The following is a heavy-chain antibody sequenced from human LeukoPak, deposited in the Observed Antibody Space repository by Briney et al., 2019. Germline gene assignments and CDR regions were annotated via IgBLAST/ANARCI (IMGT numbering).Heavy chain of an antibody. CDR1: GFTFSSCG. CDR2: ISYVVSNK. D-gene: IGHD6-19*01. Sequence: GRSLRLSSADSGFTFSSCGMRWVRQALGEGLEWVAVISYVVSNKYYADSVKGGFTISTDTSKNTLFLEMRSLRVAETAVYYCAKALTSGWYLDAFNIWGQGTMVTVSS. J-gene: IGHJ3*02. CDR3: AKALTSGWYLDAFNI. V-gene: IGHV3-30*18.